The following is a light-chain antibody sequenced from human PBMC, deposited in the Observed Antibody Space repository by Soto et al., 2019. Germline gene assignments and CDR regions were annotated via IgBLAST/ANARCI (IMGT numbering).Light chain of an antibody. CDR2: AYS. CDR3: AAWDDSLNGYV. V-gene: IGLV1-44*01. J-gene: IGLJ1*01. CDR1: SSNIVSNT. Sequence: QSVPTQPPSASGTPGQRVTISCSGSSSNIVSNTVNWYQHLPGAAPKLLMYAYSQRPSGIPDRFSGSKSGASASLAISGLQSEDEADYYCAAWDDSLNGYVFGTGTKLTVL.